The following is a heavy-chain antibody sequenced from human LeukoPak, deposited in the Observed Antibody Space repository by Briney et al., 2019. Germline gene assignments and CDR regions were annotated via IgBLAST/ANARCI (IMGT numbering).Heavy chain of an antibody. CDR1: GDFLSSGAYY. D-gene: IGHD2-21*02. J-gene: IGHJ4*02. CDR2: IYCSGST. Sequence: SETLSLTCSVSGDFLSSGAYYWGWIRQSPGKGLAWIGSIYCSGSTFYSASFESRVTMSVDTSTNQFSLNLRSVTAADTAVYYCARLCQVTTCAKFEYWGQGILVTVSS. CDR3: ARLCQVTTCAKFEY. V-gene: IGHV4-39*01.